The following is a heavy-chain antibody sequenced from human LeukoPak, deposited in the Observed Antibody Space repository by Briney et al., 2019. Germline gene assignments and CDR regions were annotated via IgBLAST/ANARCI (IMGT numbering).Heavy chain of an antibody. CDR1: GFTFSSYA. CDR2: ISGSGGST. V-gene: IGHV3-23*01. CDR3: AKDLYYDSSGYYLVLDY. Sequence: GGSLRLSCAASGFTFSSYAMSWVRQAPGKGLEWVSAISGSGGSTHYADSVKGRFTISRDNSKNTLYLQMNSLRAEDTAVYYCAKDLYYDSSGYYLVLDYWGQGTLVTVSS. D-gene: IGHD3-22*01. J-gene: IGHJ4*02.